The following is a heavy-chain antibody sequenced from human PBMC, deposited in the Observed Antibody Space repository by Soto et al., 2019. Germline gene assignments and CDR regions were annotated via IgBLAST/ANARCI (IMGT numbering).Heavy chain of an antibody. Sequence: VGSLRLSCAASGFTFSNAWMSCVRHAPGKWLEWVGRIKSKTDGGTTDYAAPVKGRFTISRDDSKNTLYLQMNSLKTEDTAVYYYSTDVKYSGSYSRYYYYGGMEFWGQGTTVSVSS. CDR3: STDVKYSGSYSRYYYYGGMEF. J-gene: IGHJ6*01. CDR1: GFTFSNAW. V-gene: IGHV3-15*01. D-gene: IGHD1-26*01. CDR2: IKSKTDGGTT.